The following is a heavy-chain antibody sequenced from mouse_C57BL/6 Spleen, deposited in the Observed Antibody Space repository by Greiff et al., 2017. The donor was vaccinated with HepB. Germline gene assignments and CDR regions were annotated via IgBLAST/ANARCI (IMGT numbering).Heavy chain of an antibody. CDR3: ARGAVVATRYFDY. Sequence: VQLQQSGPVLVKPGASVKMSCKASGYTFTDYYMNWVKQSHGKSLEWIGVINPYNGGTSYNQKFKGKATLTVDKSSSTAYMELNSLTSEDSAVYYCARGAVVATRYFDYWGQGTTLTVSS. D-gene: IGHD1-1*01. J-gene: IGHJ2*01. CDR2: INPYNGGT. V-gene: IGHV1-19*01. CDR1: GYTFTDYY.